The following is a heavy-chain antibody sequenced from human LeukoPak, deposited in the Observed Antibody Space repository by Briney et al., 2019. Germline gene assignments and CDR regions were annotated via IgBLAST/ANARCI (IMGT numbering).Heavy chain of an antibody. CDR3: ARGQWLIDY. J-gene: IGHJ4*02. D-gene: IGHD6-19*01. Sequence: PSETLSLTCAVYGGAFSGYYWSWIRHPPGKGLEWIGEINHSGSTNYNPSLKSRVTISVDTSKNQFSLKLSSVTAADTAVYYCARGQWLIDYWGQGTLVTVSS. CDR1: GGAFSGYY. V-gene: IGHV4-34*01. CDR2: INHSGST.